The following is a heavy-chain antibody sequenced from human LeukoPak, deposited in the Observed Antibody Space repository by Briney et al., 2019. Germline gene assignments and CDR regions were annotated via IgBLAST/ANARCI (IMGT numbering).Heavy chain of an antibody. J-gene: IGHJ4*02. V-gene: IGHV1-69*05. D-gene: IGHD7-27*01. CDR1: GGTFSSYA. CDR2: IIPIFGTA. Sequence: SVKVSCKASGGTFSSYAISWVRQVPGQGLEWMGRIIPIFGTANYAQKFQGRVTITTDESTSTAYMELSSLRSEDTAVYYCARFPDWGYQSPLFDWGQGTLVTVSS. CDR3: ARFPDWGYQSPLFD.